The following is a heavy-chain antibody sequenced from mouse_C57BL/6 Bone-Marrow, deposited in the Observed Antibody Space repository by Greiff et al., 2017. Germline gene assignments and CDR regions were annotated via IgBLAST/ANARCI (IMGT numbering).Heavy chain of an antibody. V-gene: IGHV1-69*01. J-gene: IGHJ2*01. D-gene: IGHD4-1*01. Sequence: QVQLQQSGAELVMPGASVKLSCKASGYTFTSYWMHWVKQRPGQGLEWIGRIDPSDSYTNYNPKFKGKSTMTVDTSSSTAYMQLSSLTSVDSAVYDGARRDWDGDYWGQGTTLTVSS. CDR2: IDPSDSYT. CDR3: ARRDWDGDY. CDR1: GYTFTSYW.